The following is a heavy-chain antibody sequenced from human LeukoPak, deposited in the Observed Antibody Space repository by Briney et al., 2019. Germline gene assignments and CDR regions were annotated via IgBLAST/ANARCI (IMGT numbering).Heavy chain of an antibody. Sequence: PGGSLRLSCAASGFTFSSYWMDWVRQAPGKGLVWVSRINSDGSSTSYADSVKGRFTISRDNAKNTLYLQMNSLRAEDTAVYYCARDGQWLVPLYYYYMDVWGKGTTVTVSS. D-gene: IGHD6-19*01. CDR2: INSDGSST. J-gene: IGHJ6*03. CDR1: GFTFSSYW. V-gene: IGHV3-74*01. CDR3: ARDGQWLVPLYYYYMDV.